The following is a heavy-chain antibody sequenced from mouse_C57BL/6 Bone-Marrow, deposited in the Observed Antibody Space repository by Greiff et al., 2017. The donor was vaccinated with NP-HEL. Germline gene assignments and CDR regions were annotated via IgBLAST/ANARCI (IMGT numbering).Heavy chain of an antibody. Sequence: VKLQESGAELVRPGTSVKVSCKASGYAFTNYLIEWVKQRPGQGLEWIGVINPGSGGTQSNEKFKGKATLTADKSSNTAYMQLSSLTSEYSAVSFCACNYYGISYGFAYWGQGTLVTVSA. CDR3: ACNYYGISYGFAY. CDR1: GYAFTNYL. D-gene: IGHD1-1*01. V-gene: IGHV1-54*01. CDR2: INPGSGGT. J-gene: IGHJ3*01.